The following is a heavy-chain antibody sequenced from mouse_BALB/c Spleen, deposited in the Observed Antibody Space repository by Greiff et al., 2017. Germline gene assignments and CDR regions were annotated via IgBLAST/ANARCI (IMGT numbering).Heavy chain of an antibody. CDR2: ISSGGST. Sequence: EVHLVESGGGLVKPGGSLKLSCAPSGFTFSSYAMSWVRQTPEKRLEWVASISSGGSTYYPDRVKGRFTISRDNVRNILYLQMSSLRSEDTAMYYCARGQELFYAMDYWGQGTSVTVSS. CDR3: ARGQELFYAMDY. J-gene: IGHJ4*01. CDR1: GFTFSSYA. V-gene: IGHV5-6-5*01.